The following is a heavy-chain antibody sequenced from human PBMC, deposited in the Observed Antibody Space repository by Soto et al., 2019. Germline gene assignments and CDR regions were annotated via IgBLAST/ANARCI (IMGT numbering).Heavy chain of an antibody. Sequence: ASVKVSCKVSGYTLTELSMHWVRQAPGKGLEWMGGFDPEDGETIYAQKFQGRVTMTEDTSTDTAYMELSSLRSEDTAVYYCATDQRYYDFWSGYTNWFDPWGQGTLVTVSS. CDR1: GYTLTELS. CDR3: ATDQRYYDFWSGYTNWFDP. D-gene: IGHD3-3*01. V-gene: IGHV1-24*01. J-gene: IGHJ5*02. CDR2: FDPEDGET.